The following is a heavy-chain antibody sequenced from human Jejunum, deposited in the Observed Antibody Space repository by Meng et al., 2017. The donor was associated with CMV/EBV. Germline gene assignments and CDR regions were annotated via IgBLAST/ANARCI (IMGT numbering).Heavy chain of an antibody. J-gene: IGHJ4*02. V-gene: IGHV3-74*01. Sequence: EVQLVESGGGLVQPGGSLRLSCAASGFIFSSYWMYWVRQAPGKGLMWVSRIEVGGRSTNYADSVKGRFTISRDDAKNTVYLQMNSLRVDDTAVYFCTRDLGPYSGTYPDHWGQGTLVTVSS. CDR2: IEVGGRST. D-gene: IGHD1-26*01. CDR3: TRDLGPYSGTYPDH. CDR1: GFIFSSYW.